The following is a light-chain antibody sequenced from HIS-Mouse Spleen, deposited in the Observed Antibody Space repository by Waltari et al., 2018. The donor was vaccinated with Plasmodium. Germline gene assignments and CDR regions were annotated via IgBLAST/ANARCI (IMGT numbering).Light chain of an antibody. CDR2: GAS. Sequence: EIVMTQSPATLSVSPGERATLSCRARQSVSSNLAWYQQKPGQAPRPLIYGASTRATGIPARFSGSGSGTEFTLTISSLQSEDFAVYYCQQYNNWSFTFGPGTKVDIK. CDR1: QSVSSN. J-gene: IGKJ3*01. V-gene: IGKV3-15*01. CDR3: QQYNNWSFT.